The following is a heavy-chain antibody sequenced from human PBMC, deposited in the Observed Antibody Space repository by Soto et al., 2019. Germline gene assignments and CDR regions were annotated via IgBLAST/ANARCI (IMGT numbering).Heavy chain of an antibody. CDR3: ARVRDIVVVPAAIIFSD. V-gene: IGHV4-34*01. Sequence: LETLSLTCAVYGGSFSGYYWSWIRQPPGKGLEWIGEINHSGSTNYNPSLKSRVTISVDTSKNQFSLKLSSVTAADTAVYYCARVRDIVVVPAAIIFSDWGQGTLVTVSS. CDR1: GGSFSGYY. D-gene: IGHD2-2*01. J-gene: IGHJ4*02. CDR2: INHSGST.